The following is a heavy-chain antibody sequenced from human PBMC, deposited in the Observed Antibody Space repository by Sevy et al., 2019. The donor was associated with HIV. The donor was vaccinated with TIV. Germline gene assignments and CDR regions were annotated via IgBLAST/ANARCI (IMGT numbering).Heavy chain of an antibody. D-gene: IGHD3-10*01. J-gene: IGHJ4*02. CDR3: VRGGLRFGELEPLDY. CDR1: GFTVNSDY. CDR2: VYSGGTT. Sequence: GGSLRLSCAASGFTVNSDYMSWVRQAPGKGLEWVSVVYSGGTTYYADSVKGRFTISRDNSKNILYLQMNSLRAEDTVVYYCVRGGLRFGELEPLDYWGLGTLVTVSS. V-gene: IGHV3-53*01.